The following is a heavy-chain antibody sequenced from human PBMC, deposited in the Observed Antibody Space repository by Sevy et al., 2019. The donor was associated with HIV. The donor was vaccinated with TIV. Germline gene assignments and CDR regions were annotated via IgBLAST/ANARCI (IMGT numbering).Heavy chain of an antibody. D-gene: IGHD2-15*01. CDR3: ARGGYCSGGSCYYYYYHYGMDV. Sequence: SETLSLTCAVYGGSFSGYYWSWIRQPPGKGLEWIGEINHSGSTNYNPSLKSRVTISVDTSKNQFSLKLSSVTAADTAVYYCARGGYCSGGSCYYYYYHYGMDVWGQGTTVTVSS. V-gene: IGHV4-34*01. CDR1: GGSFSGYY. CDR2: INHSGST. J-gene: IGHJ6*02.